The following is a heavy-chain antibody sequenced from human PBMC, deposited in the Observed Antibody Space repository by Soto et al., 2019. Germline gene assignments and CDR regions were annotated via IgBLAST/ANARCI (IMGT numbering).Heavy chain of an antibody. V-gene: IGHV3-30-3*01. CDR2: ISYDGSNK. Sequence: QVQLVESGGGVVQPGRSLRLSCAASGFTFSSYAMHWVRQAPGKGLEWVAVISYDGSNKYYADSVKGRFTISRDNSKNTLYLQMNSLRAEDTAVYYCASDRIAVAGRYYYYGMDVWGQGTTVTVSS. D-gene: IGHD6-19*01. CDR1: GFTFSSYA. J-gene: IGHJ6*02. CDR3: ASDRIAVAGRYYYYGMDV.